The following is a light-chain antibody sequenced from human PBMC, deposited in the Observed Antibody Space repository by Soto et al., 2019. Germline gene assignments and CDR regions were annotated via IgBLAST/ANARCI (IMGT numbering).Light chain of an antibody. CDR3: QQYNGYPWT. V-gene: IGKV1-5*01. Sequence: DIQMTESPSTLSASIGDRVTITCGASQSISNWLAWLQQKPGKAPKVLIFDASNLGSGVPSRFSGSGSGTEFTLTISSLQPGDFATYYCQQYNGYPWTFGQGTKVDIK. J-gene: IGKJ1*01. CDR1: QSISNW. CDR2: DAS.